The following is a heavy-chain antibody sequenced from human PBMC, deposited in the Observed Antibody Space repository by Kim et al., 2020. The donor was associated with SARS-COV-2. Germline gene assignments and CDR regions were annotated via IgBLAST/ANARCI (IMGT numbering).Heavy chain of an antibody. J-gene: IGHJ4*02. V-gene: IGHV3-9*01. D-gene: IGHD3-22*01. CDR3: AKADSPYYYDLYYFDY. CDR2: ISWNSGSI. CDR1: GFTFDDYA. Sequence: GGSLRLSCAASGFTFDDYAMHWVRQAPGKGLEWVSGISWNSGSIGYADSVKGRFTISRDNAKNSLYLQMNSLRAEDTALYYCAKADSPYYYDLYYFDYWGQGTLVTVSS.